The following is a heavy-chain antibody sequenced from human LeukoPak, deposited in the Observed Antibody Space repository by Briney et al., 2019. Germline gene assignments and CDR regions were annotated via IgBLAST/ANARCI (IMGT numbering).Heavy chain of an antibody. CDR2: IDPGESDT. CDR3: ARLVVVVAEPWFDP. D-gene: IGHD2-15*01. J-gene: IGHJ5*02. V-gene: IGHV5-51*01. Sequence: GESLKISCKGSGYSFTSYWIGWVRQMPGKGLEWMGIIDPGESDTRYSPSFQGQVTISGDKSISTAYLQWSSLKASDTAMYYCARLVVVVAEPWFDPWGQGTLVTVSS. CDR1: GYSFTSYW.